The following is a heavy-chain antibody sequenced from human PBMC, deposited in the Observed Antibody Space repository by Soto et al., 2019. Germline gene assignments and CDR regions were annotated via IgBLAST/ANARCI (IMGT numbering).Heavy chain of an antibody. J-gene: IGHJ6*02. D-gene: IGHD2-21*01. V-gene: IGHV3-23*01. CDR2: ISGSVGRT. CDR3: AKEVVLEPPGRSHYYYYGLDV. CDR1: GFTFSNAW. Sequence: GGSLRLSCAASGFTFSNAWMSWVRQAPGKGLEWVSVISGSVGRTFYAESVKGRFTMSRDNSNNTLYLQMNSLRAEDTAVYYCAKEVVLEPPGRSHYYYYGLDVWGQGTTVTLSS.